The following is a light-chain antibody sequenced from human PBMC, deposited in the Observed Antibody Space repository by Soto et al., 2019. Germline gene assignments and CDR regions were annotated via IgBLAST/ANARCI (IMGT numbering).Light chain of an antibody. CDR2: RAS. V-gene: IGKV1-5*03. J-gene: IGKJ1*01. CDR3: QQYSSDST. Sequence: IQMTQSPSTLSASVGDRVTITCRVSQNINTWLAWYQQKPGKAPRLLIYRASSLENGVPSRFGGRGSGTQFIFTISSLQPDDSATYYCQQYSSDSTFGQGTKVEIK. CDR1: QNINTW.